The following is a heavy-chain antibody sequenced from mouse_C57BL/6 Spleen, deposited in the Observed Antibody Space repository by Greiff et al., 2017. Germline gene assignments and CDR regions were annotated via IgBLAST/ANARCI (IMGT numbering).Heavy chain of an antibody. D-gene: IGHD1-1*01. CDR1: GFSLTSYG. J-gene: IGHJ1*03. V-gene: IGHV2-2*01. Sequence: PGLVQPSQCLSITCTVSGFSLTSYGVHWVRQSPGKGLEWLGVIWSGGSTDYNAAFISRLSISKDNSKSQVFFKMNSLQADDTAIYYCARNGHYGSSYYWYFDVWGTGTTVTVSS. CDR2: IWSGGST. CDR3: ARNGHYGSSYYWYFDV.